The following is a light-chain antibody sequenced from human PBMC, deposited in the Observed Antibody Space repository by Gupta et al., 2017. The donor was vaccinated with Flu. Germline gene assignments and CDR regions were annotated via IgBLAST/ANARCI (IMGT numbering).Light chain of an antibody. V-gene: IGKV3-15*01. J-gene: IGKJ1*01. CDR3: QQYNEWRT. Sequence: PGDRATLSCRASQTVTGKLAWYQQRPGLPPRLLIYGASTRATGIPARFSGSGSGTEFTLTISSLQSEDFAVYYCQQYNEWRTFGQGTKVEIK. CDR1: QTVTGK. CDR2: GAS.